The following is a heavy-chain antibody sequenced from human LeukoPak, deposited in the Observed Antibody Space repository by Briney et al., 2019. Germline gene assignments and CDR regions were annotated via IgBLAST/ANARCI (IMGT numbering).Heavy chain of an antibody. D-gene: IGHD3-9*01. J-gene: IGHJ4*02. CDR1: GYTFTSYG. CDR2: ISAYNGNT. Sequence: ASVKVSCKASGYTFTSYGISWVRQAPGQGLEWIGWISAYNGNTNYAQKLQGRVTMTTDTSTSTAYMELRSLRSDDTAVYYCARTGRGILTGYPDYWGQGTLVTASS. CDR3: ARTGRGILTGYPDY. V-gene: IGHV1-18*01.